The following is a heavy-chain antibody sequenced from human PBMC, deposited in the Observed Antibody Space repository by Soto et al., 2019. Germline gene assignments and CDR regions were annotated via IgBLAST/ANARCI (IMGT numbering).Heavy chain of an antibody. D-gene: IGHD3-22*01. CDR1: GGSISSGGYS. Sequence: QLQLQESGSGLVKPSQTLSLTCAVSGGSISSGGYSWSWIRQPPGKGLEWIGYIYHSGSTYYNPSLKSRVTISVDRSKNQFSLKLSSVTAADTAVYYCARREMDYYDSSGSFDYWGQGTLVTVSS. CDR3: ARREMDYYDSSGSFDY. J-gene: IGHJ4*02. V-gene: IGHV4-30-2*01. CDR2: IYHSGST.